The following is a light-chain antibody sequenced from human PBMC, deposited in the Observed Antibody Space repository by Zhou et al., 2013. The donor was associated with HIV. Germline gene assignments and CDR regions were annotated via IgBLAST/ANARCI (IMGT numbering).Light chain of an antibody. J-gene: IGKJ3*01. CDR2: GAS. Sequence: EIVLTQSPDTLSLSPGDRATLSCRASQNITSNFLDWYQQKPGQTPGLLLYGASFRATGIPDRFSGSGSGTDFTLTISKLEPEDFAVYYCQHYSWSPPWVTFGPGTKVDIK. CDR3: QHYSWSPPWVT. CDR1: QNITSNF. V-gene: IGKV3-20*01.